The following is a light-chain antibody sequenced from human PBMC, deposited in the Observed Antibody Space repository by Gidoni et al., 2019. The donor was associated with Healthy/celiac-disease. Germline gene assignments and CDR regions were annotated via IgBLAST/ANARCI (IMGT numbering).Light chain of an antibody. CDR1: SSNIGAGYD. CDR2: GNS. CDR3: QSYDSSLSAFVV. Sequence: QSVLTQPPSVSGAPVQRVTISCTGSSSNIGAGYDVHWYQQLPGTATKPLIYGNSNRPSGVPDRFSGSKSGTSASLAITGLQAEDEADYDCQSYDSSLSAFVVFGGGTKLTVL. J-gene: IGLJ2*01. V-gene: IGLV1-40*01.